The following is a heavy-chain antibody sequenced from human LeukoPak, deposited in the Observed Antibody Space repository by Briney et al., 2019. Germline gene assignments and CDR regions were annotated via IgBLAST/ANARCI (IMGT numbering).Heavy chain of an antibody. V-gene: IGHV4-4*07. Sequence: PSETLSLTCTVSGGSISTYYWSWIRQPAGKGLEWIGRIHTSGNTDYNPSLKSRVTMSVDTSKNQFSLKLSSVTAADSAVYYCAREGSMTARLFVSIDYWGQGTLVTISS. D-gene: IGHD6-6*01. CDR3: AREGSMTARLFVSIDY. CDR2: IHTSGNT. CDR1: GGSISTYY. J-gene: IGHJ4*02.